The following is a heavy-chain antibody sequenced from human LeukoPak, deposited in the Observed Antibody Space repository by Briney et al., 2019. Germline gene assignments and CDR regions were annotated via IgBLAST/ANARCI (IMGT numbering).Heavy chain of an antibody. V-gene: IGHV3-7*01. CDR3: ARDGVAGGFDY. CDR1: GFTFGRHW. Sequence: GGSLRLSCAASGFTFGRHWMSWVRQAPGTGLEWVAHMNQGGSETTNVVSVKGRFTISRDDAKNLMFLQMNSLRVEDTAVYYCARDGVAGGFDYWGQGILVTVSS. CDR2: MNQGGSET. J-gene: IGHJ4*02. D-gene: IGHD6-19*01.